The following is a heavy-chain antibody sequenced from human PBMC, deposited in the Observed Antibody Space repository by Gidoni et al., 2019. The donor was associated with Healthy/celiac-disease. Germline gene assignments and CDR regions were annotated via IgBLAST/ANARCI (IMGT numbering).Heavy chain of an antibody. Sequence: QVQLQESGPGLVKPSQTLSLTCTVSGGSISSGSYYWSWIRQPAGKGLEWIGRIYTSGSTNYNPSLKSRVTISVDTSKNQFSLKLSSVTAADTAVYYCARESWDTGFVLDYWGQGTLVTVSS. CDR2: IYTSGST. J-gene: IGHJ4*02. D-gene: IGHD5-18*01. CDR3: ARESWDTGFVLDY. V-gene: IGHV4-61*02. CDR1: GGSISSGSYY.